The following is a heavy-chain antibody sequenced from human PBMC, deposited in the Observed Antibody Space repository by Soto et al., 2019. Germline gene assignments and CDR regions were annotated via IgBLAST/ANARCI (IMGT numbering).Heavy chain of an antibody. J-gene: IGHJ3*02. V-gene: IGHV3-21*01. CDR2: ISSRSSYI. CDR3: AIDDNGFDI. CDR1: GFTFSSYS. Sequence: EVQLVESGGGLVKPGGSLRLSCAASGFTFSSYSMNWVRQAPGKGLEWVSSISSRSSYIYYADSVKGRFTISRDNAKNSLYLQMNRLRAEDTAVYYCAIDDNGFDIWGQGTMVTVSS.